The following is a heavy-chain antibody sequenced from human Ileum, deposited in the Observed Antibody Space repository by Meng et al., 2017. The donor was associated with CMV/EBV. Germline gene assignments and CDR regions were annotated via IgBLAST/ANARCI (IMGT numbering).Heavy chain of an antibody. D-gene: IGHD6-19*01. J-gene: IGHJ4*02. CDR2: IYYSGST. Sequence: QLRWHESHLVLVKPSETLSLICTVSGGSISSSSYYWAWIRQPPGKGLEWIGRIYYSGSTYYNPSLKSRVTISVDTSKNQFSLKLTSVTAADTAVHFCARVESNSSGWFVSYWGQGALVTVFS. CDR1: GGSISSSSYY. V-gene: IGHV4-39*07. CDR3: ARVESNSSGWFVSY.